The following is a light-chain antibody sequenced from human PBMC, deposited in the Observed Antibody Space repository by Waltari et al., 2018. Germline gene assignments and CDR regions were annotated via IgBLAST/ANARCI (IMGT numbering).Light chain of an antibody. CDR3: CSFAGTYTWV. Sequence: SARTQPRPVSGSPRRSCTIPCTGTTTDFSVYNNVAGYQHPPGKAPKLITFDVTQRPPVVTDRFSRSKSAHTASLTISGLQAEDEADYCRCSFAGTYTWVFGGGTKVTVL. CDR2: DVT. J-gene: IGLJ3*02. CDR1: TTDFSVYNN. V-gene: IGLV2-11*02.